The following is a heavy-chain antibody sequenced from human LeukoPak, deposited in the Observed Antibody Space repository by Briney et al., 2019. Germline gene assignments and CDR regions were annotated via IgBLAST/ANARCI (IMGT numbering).Heavy chain of an antibody. CDR3: ARDYYDGFGDYYGMDV. D-gene: IGHD3-22*01. V-gene: IGHV1-3*01. J-gene: IGHJ6*02. CDR1: GYTFTSYA. CDR2: INAGNGNT. Sequence: ASVKVSCKASGYTFTSYAMHWVRQAPGQGLEWMGWINAGNGNTKYSQKFQGRVTITRDTSASTAYMELSSLRSEDTAVYYCARDYYDGFGDYYGMDVWGQGTTVTVSS.